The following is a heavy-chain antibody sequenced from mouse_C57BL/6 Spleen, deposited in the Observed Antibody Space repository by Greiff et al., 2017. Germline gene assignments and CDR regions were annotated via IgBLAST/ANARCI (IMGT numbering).Heavy chain of an antibody. Sequence: QVQLQQPGAELVKPGASVKLSCKASGYTFTSYWMQWVKQRPGQGLEWIGELDPSDSYTNYNQKFKGQATLTVDTSFSTAYMQLSSLTSEDSAVYYGARRNYGSSYRWYFDVWGTGTTVTVSS. V-gene: IGHV1-50*01. CDR3: ARRNYGSSYRWYFDV. D-gene: IGHD1-1*01. CDR1: GYTFTSYW. CDR2: LDPSDSYT. J-gene: IGHJ1*03.